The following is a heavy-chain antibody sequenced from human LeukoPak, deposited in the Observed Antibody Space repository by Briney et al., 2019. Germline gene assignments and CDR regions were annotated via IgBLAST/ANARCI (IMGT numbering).Heavy chain of an antibody. J-gene: IGHJ4*02. D-gene: IGHD3-16*01. CDR1: VYTFTSYY. CDR3: VRGGGGLDY. Sequence: GASVKISFTSSVYTFTSYYIYWVRQAPGQGLEWMGTINPSGGSTTYAQKFQGRVTVTRDTSTSTVYMELSSGRAEDTVVYYCVRGGGGLDYWGQGSLVTVSS. CDR2: INPSGGST. V-gene: IGHV1-46*01.